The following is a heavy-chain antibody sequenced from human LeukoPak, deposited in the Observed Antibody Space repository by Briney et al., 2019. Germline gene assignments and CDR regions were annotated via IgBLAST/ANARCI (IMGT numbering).Heavy chain of an antibody. V-gene: IGHV3-23*01. J-gene: IGHJ4*02. CDR3: ALEGGYCSSATCYGPDY. CDR1: GFTFSNYA. D-gene: IGHD2-2*01. Sequence: GGFLRLSCAASGFTFSNYAMSWVRQAPGKGLEWVSAISGGGGSTYYADSVKGRFTISRDNSKNTLYLQMNSLRAEDTAVYHCALEGGYCSSATCYGPDYWGQGNLVTVSS. CDR2: ISGGGGST.